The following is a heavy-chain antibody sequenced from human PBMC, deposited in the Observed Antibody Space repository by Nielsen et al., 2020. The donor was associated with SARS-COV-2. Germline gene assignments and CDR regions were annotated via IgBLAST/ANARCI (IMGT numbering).Heavy chain of an antibody. CDR2: IKTSGGST. D-gene: IGHD7-27*01. J-gene: IGHJ4*02. V-gene: IGHV3-23*01. CDR3: ARGNGWGSYFDY. CDR1: GFTFSDYA. Sequence: GGSLRLSCAASGFTFSDYAMAWVRQAPGKGLEWVSVIKTSGGSTYYADSVKGRCTISRDNSKNTLYLQMNSLRGEDTAVYYCARGNGWGSYFDYWGQGTLVTVSS.